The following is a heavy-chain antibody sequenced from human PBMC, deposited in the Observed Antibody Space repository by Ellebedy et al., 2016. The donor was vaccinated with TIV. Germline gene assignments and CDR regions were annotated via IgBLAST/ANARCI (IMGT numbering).Heavy chain of an antibody. CDR3: AKELVSRDSLSFDY. J-gene: IGHJ4*02. CDR2: IGPRSEYT. D-gene: IGHD3-9*01. Sequence: GESLKISCGASGFTFSTYAMAWDRQAPGKGLEWIAAIGPRSEYTFYADSVKGRFTFSRDNSKNMLYLQMNNVRAEDTALYYCAKELVSRDSLSFDYWGLGTLVTVSS. V-gene: IGHV3-23*01. CDR1: GFTFSTYA.